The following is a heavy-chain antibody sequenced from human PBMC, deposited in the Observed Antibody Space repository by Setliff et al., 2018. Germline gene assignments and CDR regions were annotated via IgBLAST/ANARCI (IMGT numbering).Heavy chain of an antibody. V-gene: IGHV4-59*12. D-gene: IGHD1-1*01. J-gene: IGHJ3*02. CDR1: GGSISSYY. CDR3: AREAPGYAFDI. CDR2: IYYSGST. Sequence: PSETLSLTCTVSGGSISSYYWSWIRQPPGKGLEWIGYIYYSGSTYYNPSLKSRVTISVDTSKNQFSLKLSSVTAADTAVYYCAREAPGYAFDIWGQGTMVT.